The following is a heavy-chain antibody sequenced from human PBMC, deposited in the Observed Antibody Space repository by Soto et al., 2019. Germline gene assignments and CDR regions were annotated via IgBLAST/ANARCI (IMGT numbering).Heavy chain of an antibody. CDR2: ISGSGGTK. V-gene: IGHV3-48*03. CDR1: GFTFSSYE. J-gene: IGHJ6*02. CDR3: ARLRRGYSCYYHMDV. D-gene: IGHD5-12*01. Sequence: EVQLVESGGGLVQPGGSLRLSCAASGFTFSSYEMNWVRRAPDKGLEWASYISGSGGTKYYADSVKGRFAISRDNAKNSLFLQMSSLRAEVTAVYYCARLRRGYSCYYHMDVWGHGTTVTVSS.